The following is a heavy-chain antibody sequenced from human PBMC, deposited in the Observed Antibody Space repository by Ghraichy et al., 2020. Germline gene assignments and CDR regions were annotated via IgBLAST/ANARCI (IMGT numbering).Heavy chain of an antibody. CDR2: IYPGDSDT. CDR3: ARRLGYCSSTSCYEY. J-gene: IGHJ4*02. V-gene: IGHV5-51*01. D-gene: IGHD2-2*01. Sequence: GESLNISCKGSGYSFTSYWIDWVRQMPGKGLEWMGIIYPGDSDTRYSPSFQGQVTISADKSISTAYLQWSSLKASDTAMYYCARRLGYCSSTSCYEYWGQGTLVTVSS. CDR1: GYSFTSYW.